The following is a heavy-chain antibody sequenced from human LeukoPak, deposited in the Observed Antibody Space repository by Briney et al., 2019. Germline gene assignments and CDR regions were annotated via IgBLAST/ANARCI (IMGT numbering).Heavy chain of an antibody. CDR2: INPNSGGT. Sequence: ASVKVSCXASGYTFTGYYMHWVRLAPGQGLGWMGWINPNSGGTNYAQKFQGRVTMTRDTSISTAYMELSRLRSDDTAVYYCARSPGDCIDYWGQGTLVTVSS. D-gene: IGHD2-21*01. J-gene: IGHJ4*02. CDR3: ARSPGDCIDY. CDR1: GYTFTGYY. V-gene: IGHV1-2*02.